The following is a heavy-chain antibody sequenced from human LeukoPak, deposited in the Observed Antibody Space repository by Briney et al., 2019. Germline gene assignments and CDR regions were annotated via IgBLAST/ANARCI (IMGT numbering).Heavy chain of an antibody. D-gene: IGHD5-24*01. J-gene: IGHJ3*02. CDR1: GDSISRSNYY. V-gene: IGHV4-39*07. Sequence: SSETLSLTCTVSGDSISRSNYYWGWIRQPPGKGLEWIGSIYYRRRNDYNPSLKSRVTMSVDTSKNQFSLKLNSVTAADTAVYFCATDGRDGYLDVFDIWGQGTVVTVSS. CDR2: IYYRRRN. CDR3: ATDGRDGYLDVFDI.